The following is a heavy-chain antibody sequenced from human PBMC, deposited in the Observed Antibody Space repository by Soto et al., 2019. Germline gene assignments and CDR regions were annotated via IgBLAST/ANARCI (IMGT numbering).Heavy chain of an antibody. CDR1: GFTFTNAW. Sequence: LRLSCAASGFTFTNAWMSWVRQAPGKGLEWVGRIKSKTDGGTTDYAAPVKGRFTISRDDSKNTLYLQMNSLKTEDTAVYYCTTARGTYGAEYFQHWGQGTLVTVSS. V-gene: IGHV3-15*01. CDR3: TTARGTYGAEYFQH. D-gene: IGHD4-17*01. J-gene: IGHJ1*01. CDR2: IKSKTDGGTT.